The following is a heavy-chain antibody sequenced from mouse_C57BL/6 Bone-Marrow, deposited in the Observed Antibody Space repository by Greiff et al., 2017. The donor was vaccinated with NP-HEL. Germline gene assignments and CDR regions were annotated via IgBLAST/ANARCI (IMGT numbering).Heavy chain of an antibody. V-gene: IGHV1-69*01. J-gene: IGHJ3*01. CDR2: IDPSASYT. CDR1: GYTFTSYW. CDR3: ARGGFAY. Sequence: QVQLQQPGAELVMPGASVKLSCKASGYTFTSYWMHWVKQRPGQGLEWIGEIDPSASYTNYNQKFKGKSTLTVDKSSSTAYMQLSSLTSEDSAVYYCARGGFAYWGQGTLVTVSA.